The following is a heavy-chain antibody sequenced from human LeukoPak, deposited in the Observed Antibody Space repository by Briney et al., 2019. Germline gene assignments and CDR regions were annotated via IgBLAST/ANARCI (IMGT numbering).Heavy chain of an antibody. J-gene: IGHJ5*02. D-gene: IGHD3-3*01. CDR2: ISYDGSNK. V-gene: IGHV3-30*18. Sequence: SGGSLRLSCVASGFTFSSYGMHWVRQAPGKGLEWVAVISYDGSNKYYADSVKGRFTISRDNSRNTLYLQMSSLRAEDTAVYYCAKGRLDRHPVTIYPWGQGTLVTVSS. CDR1: GFTFSSYG. CDR3: AKGRLDRHPVTIYP.